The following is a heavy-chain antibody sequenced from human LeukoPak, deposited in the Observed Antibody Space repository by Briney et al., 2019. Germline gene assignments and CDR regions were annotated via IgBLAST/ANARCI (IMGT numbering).Heavy chain of an antibody. CDR3: ARGRRRIVVVAAPNWFDP. CDR2: IYASGST. CDR1: GASISSGDYY. J-gene: IGHJ5*02. Sequence: SQTLSLTCIVSGASISSGDYYWSWIRQPAGEGLDWIGRIYASGSTNYNPSLKSRVTISVDTSKNQFSLKLSSVTAADTAVYYCARGRRRIVVVAAPNWFDPWGQGTLVTVSS. D-gene: IGHD2-15*01. V-gene: IGHV4-61*02.